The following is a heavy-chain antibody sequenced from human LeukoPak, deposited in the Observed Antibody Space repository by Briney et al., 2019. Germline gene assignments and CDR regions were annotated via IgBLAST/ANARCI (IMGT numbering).Heavy chain of an antibody. D-gene: IGHD6-13*01. CDR1: GGSFSGYY. V-gene: IGHV4-34*01. CDR3: ASDKGYSNNYFDY. CDR2: IDHSGST. Sequence: SETLSLTCAVYGGSFSGYYWSWIRQPPGKGLEWIGEIDHSGSTNYNPSLKSRVTISVDTSKNQFSLKLSSVTAADTALYYCASDKGYSNNYFDYWGQGTLVTVSS. J-gene: IGHJ4*01.